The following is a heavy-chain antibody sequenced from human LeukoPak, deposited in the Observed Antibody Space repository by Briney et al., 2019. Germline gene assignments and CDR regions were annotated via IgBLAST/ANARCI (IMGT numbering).Heavy chain of an antibody. CDR1: GGSISSSSYY. CDR3: ARHEYSSSSKPFDY. V-gene: IGHV4-39*01. Sequence: SETLSLTCTVSGGSISSSSYYWGWIRQPPGKGLEWIGSIYYSGSTYYNPSLKSRVTISVDTSKNQFSLKLSSVTAADTAVYYCARHEYSSSSKPFDYWGQGTLVTVSS. CDR2: IYYSGST. J-gene: IGHJ4*02. D-gene: IGHD6-6*01.